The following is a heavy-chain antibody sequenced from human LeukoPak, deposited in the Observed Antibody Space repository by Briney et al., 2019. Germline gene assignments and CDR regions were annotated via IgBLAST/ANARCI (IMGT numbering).Heavy chain of an antibody. CDR3: AKVHYDFWSGYRGSRGFDY. V-gene: IGHV3-23*01. D-gene: IGHD3-3*01. Sequence: PGGSLRLSCAASGFTFSSYAMSWDRQAPGKGLEWVSAISGSGGSTYYADSVKGRFTISRDNSKNTLYLQMNSLRAEDTAVYYCAKVHYDFWSGYRGSRGFDYWGQGTLVTVSS. CDR1: GFTFSSYA. CDR2: ISGSGGST. J-gene: IGHJ4*02.